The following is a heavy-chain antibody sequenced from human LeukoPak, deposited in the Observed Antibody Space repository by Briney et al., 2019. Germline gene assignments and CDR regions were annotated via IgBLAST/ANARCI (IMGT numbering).Heavy chain of an antibody. D-gene: IGHD1-26*01. Sequence: SEALSLTCTVSGGSISSSSYYWGWIRQPPGKGLEWIGSIYYSGSTYYNPSLKSRVTISVDTSKNQFSLKLSSVTAADTAVYYCARGSLGSGSYALRCWGQGTLVTVSS. J-gene: IGHJ4*02. V-gene: IGHV4-39*07. CDR1: GGSISSSSYY. CDR3: ARGSLGSGSYALRC. CDR2: IYYSGST.